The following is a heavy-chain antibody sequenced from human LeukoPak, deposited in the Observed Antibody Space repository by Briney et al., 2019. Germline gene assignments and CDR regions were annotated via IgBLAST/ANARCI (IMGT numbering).Heavy chain of an antibody. Sequence: ASVKVSCKASGYTFTGYYMHWVRQAPGQGLEWMGWINPNSGGTNYAQKFQGRVPMTRDTSISTAYMELSRLRSDDTAVYYCARDPRSSGFFDYWGQGTLVTVSS. D-gene: IGHD6-19*01. V-gene: IGHV1-2*02. CDR2: INPNSGGT. CDR3: ARDPRSSGFFDY. CDR1: GYTFTGYY. J-gene: IGHJ4*02.